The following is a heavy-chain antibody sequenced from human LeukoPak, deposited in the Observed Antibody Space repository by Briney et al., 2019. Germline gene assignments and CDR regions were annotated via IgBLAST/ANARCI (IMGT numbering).Heavy chain of an antibody. Sequence: GESLKISCKGSVYRFTSYWISWVRQMPGKDLEGMGRIDPSDSFTNYSPSFQGHVTISADKSISTAYLQWSSLKASDTAMYYCARNRAAAGHPRWFDPWGQGTLVTVSS. V-gene: IGHV5-10-1*01. J-gene: IGHJ5*02. D-gene: IGHD6-13*01. CDR2: IDPSDSFT. CDR3: ARNRAAAGHPRWFDP. CDR1: VYRFTSYW.